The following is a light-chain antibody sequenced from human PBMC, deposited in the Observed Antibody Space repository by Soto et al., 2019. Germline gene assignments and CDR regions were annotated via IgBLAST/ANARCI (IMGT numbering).Light chain of an antibody. Sequence: DIQMTQSPPSLSASVGDRVTMTCRASQSISGALTWYQQKPGKTPKLLIYAAIYLQSGVPSRFSGSGSGTDYTLTISTLQPEDIATYDCQQSHTAPRISFGPGTKVNV. CDR2: AAI. V-gene: IGKV1-39*01. J-gene: IGKJ3*01. CDR1: QSISGA. CDR3: QQSHTAPRIS.